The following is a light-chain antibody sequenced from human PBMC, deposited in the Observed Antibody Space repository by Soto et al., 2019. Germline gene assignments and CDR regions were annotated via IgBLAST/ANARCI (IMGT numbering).Light chain of an antibody. CDR2: CDS. CDR1: NIGSKS. J-gene: IGLJ2*01. Sequence: SYELTQPPSVSVAPGKTARITCGGNNIGSKSVHWYQQKPGQAPVLVIYCDSDRPSGIPERFSGSNSGNTATLTISRVEAGDEADYYCQVWDSSSDHPRVFGGGTQLTVL. V-gene: IGLV3-21*04. CDR3: QVWDSSSDHPRV.